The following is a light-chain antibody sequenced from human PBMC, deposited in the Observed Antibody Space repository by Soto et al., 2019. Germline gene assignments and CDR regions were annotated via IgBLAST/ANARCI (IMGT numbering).Light chain of an antibody. V-gene: IGKV1-5*01. Sequence: DIQMTQSPSTLSASVGDRVTITCRASQSISSWLAWYQQKPGKAPKLLIYDASSLESGVPSRFSGSGSGTEFTLTISSLQPYDFATYYCQQDNSYSTFGQRTKVEIK. J-gene: IGKJ1*01. CDR1: QSISSW. CDR2: DAS. CDR3: QQDNSYST.